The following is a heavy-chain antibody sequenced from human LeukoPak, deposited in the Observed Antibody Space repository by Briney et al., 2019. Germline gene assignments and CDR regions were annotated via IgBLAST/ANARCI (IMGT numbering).Heavy chain of an antibody. J-gene: IGHJ4*02. V-gene: IGHV3-49*04. CDR2: IRSKAYGGTT. D-gene: IGHD3-3*01. Sequence: GGSLRLSCTASGFTFGDYVMSWVRQAPGKGLEWVGFIRSKAYGGTTKNAASVKGRFTISRDDSKNTLFLQMNSLKTEDTALYYCTWSGLKIESWGQGTLVTVSS. CDR3: TWSGLKIES. CDR1: GFTFGDYV.